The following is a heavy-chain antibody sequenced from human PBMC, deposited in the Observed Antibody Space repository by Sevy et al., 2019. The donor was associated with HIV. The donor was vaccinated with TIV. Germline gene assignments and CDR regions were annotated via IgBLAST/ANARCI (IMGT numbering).Heavy chain of an antibody. D-gene: IGHD2-21*02. CDR3: ARVAVEYCTDDCYHRFDY. Sequence: GGSLRLFCAASGFTFTLYAIHWVRQAPGKGLEWVALISYSGTNKYYADSVKGRFTISRDDSKNTAYLQMNNLRTDDTAVYYCARVAVEYCTDDCYHRFDYWGQGTQVTVSS. V-gene: IGHV3-30-3*01. CDR1: GFTFTLYA. J-gene: IGHJ4*02. CDR2: ISYSGTNK.